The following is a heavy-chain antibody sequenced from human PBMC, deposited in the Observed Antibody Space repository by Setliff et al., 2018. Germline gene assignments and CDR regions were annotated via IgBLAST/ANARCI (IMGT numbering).Heavy chain of an antibody. CDR1: GYTFTSYG. J-gene: IGHJ6*02. D-gene: IGHD6-19*01. CDR2: ISAYNGNT. V-gene: IGHV1-18*01. Sequence: ASVKVSCKASGYTFTSYGISWVRQAPGQGLEWMGWISAYNGNTNYAQKLQGRVTMTTDTSTSTAYMELRSLRSDDTAVYYRARANDYSSGWYFYYYGMDVWGQGTTVTVSS. CDR3: ARANDYSSGWYFYYYGMDV.